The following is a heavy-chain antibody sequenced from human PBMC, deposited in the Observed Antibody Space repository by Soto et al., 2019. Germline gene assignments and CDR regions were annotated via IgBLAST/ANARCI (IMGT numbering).Heavy chain of an antibody. V-gene: IGHV4-39*01. J-gene: IGHJ6*02. CDR2: IYYSGST. D-gene: IGHD2-2*01. CDR1: GGSISTSSSTYY. CDR3: ARLYCSSTSCRPLYYYGMGA. Sequence: PSETLSLTCSFSGGSISTSSSTYYWGWIRQPPGKGLEWIGSIYYSGSTYYNPSLKSRVTISVDTSKNQFSLKLSSVTAADTAVYYCARLYCSSTSCRPLYYYGMGAWGQGTTVTVSS.